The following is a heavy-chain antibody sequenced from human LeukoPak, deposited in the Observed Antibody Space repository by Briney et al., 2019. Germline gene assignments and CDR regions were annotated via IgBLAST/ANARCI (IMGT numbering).Heavy chain of an antibody. CDR1: GFTFSSYA. V-gene: IGHV3-23*01. CDR2: ISGSGGST. J-gene: IGHJ4*02. Sequence: GGSLRLSCAASGFTFSSYAMSWLRQAPGKALEWVSAISGSGGSTYYADSVKGRFTISRDNSKNTLYLQMNSLRAEDTAVYYCARAASGWYYFDYWGQGTLVTVSS. D-gene: IGHD6-19*01. CDR3: ARAASGWYYFDY.